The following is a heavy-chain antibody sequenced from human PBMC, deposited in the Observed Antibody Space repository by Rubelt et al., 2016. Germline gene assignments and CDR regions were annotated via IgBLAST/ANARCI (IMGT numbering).Heavy chain of an antibody. CDR3: ARSRQPPYYYYYGMDV. CDR1: GFTFSSYG. D-gene: IGHD1-1*01. J-gene: IGHJ6*02. Sequence: SRGASGFTFSSYGMHWVRQAPGKGLEWVAVISYDGSNKYYADSVKGRFTISRDNSKNTLYLQMNSLRAEDTAVYYCARSRQPPYYYYYGMDVWGQGTTVTVSS. V-gene: IGHV3-30*03. CDR2: ISYDGSNK.